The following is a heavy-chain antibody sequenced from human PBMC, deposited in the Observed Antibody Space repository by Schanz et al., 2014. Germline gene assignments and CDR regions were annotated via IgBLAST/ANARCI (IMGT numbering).Heavy chain of an antibody. Sequence: QAQLVESGGGVVQPGGSLRLSCAASRFAFSNCGMHWVRQAPGRGLEWVAFIRYDGSSKYYADSVRGRFTISRDDSKNTLYLQMNSLRAEDTAIYYCARDRAPSRYGGIIWGQGTMVTVSS. J-gene: IGHJ3*02. D-gene: IGHD3-16*01. CDR2: IRYDGSSK. V-gene: IGHV3-30*02. CDR1: RFAFSNCG. CDR3: ARDRAPSRYGGII.